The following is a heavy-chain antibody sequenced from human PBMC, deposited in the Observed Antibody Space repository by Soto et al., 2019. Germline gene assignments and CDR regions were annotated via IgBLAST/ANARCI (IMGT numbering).Heavy chain of an antibody. V-gene: IGHV4-30-2*01. J-gene: IGHJ5*02. CDR3: ARAWDSSSPHWFDP. D-gene: IGHD6-6*01. CDR1: GGSISSGGYS. Sequence: QLQLQESGSGLVKPSQTLSLTCAVSGGSISSGGYSWSWIRQPPGKGLEWIGYIYYSGSTSYNPSLRSRVTVSLDRSNNQFSLKLSSVTAADTAVYHCARAWDSSSPHWFDPWGQGTLVTVSS. CDR2: IYYSGST.